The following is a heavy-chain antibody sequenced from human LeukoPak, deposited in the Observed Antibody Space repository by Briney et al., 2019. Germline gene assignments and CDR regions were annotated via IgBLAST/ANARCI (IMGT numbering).Heavy chain of an antibody. CDR1: GGPISSGDYH. D-gene: IGHD2-15*01. CDR3: ARSWGTSAGYFDY. V-gene: IGHV4-31*03. Sequence: PSETLSLTCTVSGGPISSGDYHWNWIRQHPGKGLEWIGYIYYSGSTYYNPSLKNRVTISVDTSKNQFSLKLSSVTAADTAVYYCARSWGTSAGYFDYWGQGTLVTVSS. CDR2: IYYSGST. J-gene: IGHJ4*02.